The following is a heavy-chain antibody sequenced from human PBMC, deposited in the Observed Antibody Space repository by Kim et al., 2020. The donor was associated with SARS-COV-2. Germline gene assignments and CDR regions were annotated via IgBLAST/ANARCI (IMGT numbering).Heavy chain of an antibody. Sequence: GGSLRLSCAASGFTFSSYGMHWVRQAPGKGLEWVAVIWYDGSNKYYADSVKGRFTISRDNSKNTLYLQMNSLRAEDTAVYYCARDGYSGYAAFDYWGQGTLVTVSS. V-gene: IGHV3-33*01. CDR1: GFTFSSYG. CDR2: IWYDGSNK. J-gene: IGHJ4*02. D-gene: IGHD5-12*01. CDR3: ARDGYSGYAAFDY.